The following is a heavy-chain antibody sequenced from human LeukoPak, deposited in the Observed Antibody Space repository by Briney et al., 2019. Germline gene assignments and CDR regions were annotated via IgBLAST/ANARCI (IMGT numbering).Heavy chain of an antibody. Sequence: GGSLRLSCVASGFDFSASSFNYIRQAPGKGLEWVSFIRYDASNKYHAESVKGRFTISRDNSKNTLYLQMNSLRPEDTAIYYCAKDRNFRVAGGDWGQGTLVTVSS. CDR3: AKDRNFRVAGGD. D-gene: IGHD6-19*01. J-gene: IGHJ4*02. CDR1: GFDFSASS. V-gene: IGHV3-30*02. CDR2: IRYDASNK.